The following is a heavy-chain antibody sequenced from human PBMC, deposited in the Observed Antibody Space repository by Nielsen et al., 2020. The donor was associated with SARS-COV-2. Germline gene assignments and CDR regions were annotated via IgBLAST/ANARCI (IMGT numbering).Heavy chain of an antibody. CDR2: FLPIVSSA. D-gene: IGHD6-19*01. CDR1: GGSFRRAA. J-gene: IGHJ3*02. CDR3: ARGEGWLAPDAFDI. V-gene: IGHV1-69*13. Sequence: SVKVSCKASGGSFRRAAISWVRQAPGQGLEWIGGFLPIVSSATYAKKFQGRVTITADESTSTAYMELSSLRSEDTAVYYCARGEGWLAPDAFDIWGQGTMVTVSS.